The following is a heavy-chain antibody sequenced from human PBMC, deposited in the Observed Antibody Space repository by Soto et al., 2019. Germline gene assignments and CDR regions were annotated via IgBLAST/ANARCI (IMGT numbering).Heavy chain of an antibody. CDR1: GFSLSTGGVG. CDR3: THSRCGGDCLRSYSSHYYYGMDV. D-gene: IGHD2-21*02. CDR2: IYWDDDK. Sequence: QITLMESGPTLVKPTQTLTLTCTFSGFSLSTGGVGVGWIRQPPGKALEWLALIYWDDDKRYSPSLRSRLTITKDTSKHQLVLTMTNRDPADTATYYCTHSRCGGDCLRSYSSHYYYGMDVWGQGTTVTVSS. J-gene: IGHJ6*02. V-gene: IGHV2-5*02.